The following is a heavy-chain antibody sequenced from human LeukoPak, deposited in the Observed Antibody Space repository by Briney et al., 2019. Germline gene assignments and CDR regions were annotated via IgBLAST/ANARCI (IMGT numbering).Heavy chain of an antibody. CDR3: ASDSTRYYYGSGSYYNTFGY. D-gene: IGHD3-10*01. CDR2: ISSSGSTI. CDR1: GFTFSDYY. V-gene: IGHV3-11*01. Sequence: GGSLRLSCAASGFTFSDYYMSWIRQAPGKGLEWVSYISSSGSTIYYADSVKGRFTISRDNAKNSLYLQMNSLRAEDTAVYYCASDSTRYYYGSGSYYNTFGYWGQGTLVTVPS. J-gene: IGHJ4*02.